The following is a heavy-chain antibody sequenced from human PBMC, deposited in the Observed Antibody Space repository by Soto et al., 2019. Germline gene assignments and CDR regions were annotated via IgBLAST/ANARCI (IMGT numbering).Heavy chain of an antibody. CDR2: ISSSSSYI. J-gene: IGHJ4*02. V-gene: IGHV3-21*01. CDR3: ARGMVATIYYFDY. Sequence: GGSLRLSCAASGFTFSSYSMNWVRQAPGKGLEWVSSISSSSSYIYYADSVKGRFTISRDNAKNSLYLQMNSLRAEDTAVYYCARGMVATIYYFDYWGQGTLVTVSS. CDR1: GFTFSSYS. D-gene: IGHD5-12*01.